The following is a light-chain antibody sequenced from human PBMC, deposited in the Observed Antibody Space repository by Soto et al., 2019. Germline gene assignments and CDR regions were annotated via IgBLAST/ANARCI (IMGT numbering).Light chain of an antibody. CDR3: QRFNNYPLT. CDR1: QGISSA. J-gene: IGKJ4*01. Sequence: AIQLTQSPSSLSASVGDRVTVTCRASQGISSALACYQQKPGRAPKLVIYDASNLEGGVPSRFSGSGSETNFGFTISNLQPEDFATDYFQRFNNYPLTFGGGTKVDIK. V-gene: IGKV1-13*01. CDR2: DAS.